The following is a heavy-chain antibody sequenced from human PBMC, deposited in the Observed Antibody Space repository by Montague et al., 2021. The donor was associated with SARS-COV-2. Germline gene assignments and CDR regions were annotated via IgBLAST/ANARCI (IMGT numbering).Heavy chain of an antibody. J-gene: IGHJ4*02. CDR2: ISSSSSYI. CDR1: GFTFSRYS. CDR3: ARAPDYGDAAGY. D-gene: IGHD4-17*01. Sequence: SLRLSGAASGFTFSRYSMNWVRQAPGKGLEWVSSISSSSSYIYYADSVRGRFTISRDNAKNSLYLQMNSLRAEDTAVYYCARAPDYGDAAGYWGQGTLVTVSS. V-gene: IGHV3-21*01.